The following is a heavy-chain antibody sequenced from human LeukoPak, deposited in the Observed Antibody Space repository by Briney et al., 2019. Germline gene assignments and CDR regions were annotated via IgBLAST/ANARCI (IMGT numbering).Heavy chain of an antibody. CDR1: GFSFSTDA. V-gene: IGHV3-23*01. CDR2: VSGSGGST. J-gene: IGHJ4*02. CDR3: ASAMVRGVIYYFDY. D-gene: IGHD3-10*01. Sequence: QPGGSLRLSCAASGFSFSTDAMSWVRQAPGEGLECVSAVSGSGGSTYYTDSVKGRFTISRDNSKNTLYLQMNSLRAEDTAVYYCASAMVRGVIYYFDYWGRGTLVTVSS.